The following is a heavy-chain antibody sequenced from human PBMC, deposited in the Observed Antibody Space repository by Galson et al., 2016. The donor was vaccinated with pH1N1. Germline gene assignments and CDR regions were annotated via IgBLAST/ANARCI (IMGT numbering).Heavy chain of an antibody. CDR2: IGSSGNV. J-gene: IGHJ5*02. V-gene: IGHV3-11*01. CDR1: GFTLSDYY. CDR3: AREWGIGAAGPLDT. D-gene: IGHD6-13*01. Sequence: SLRLSCAASGFTLSDYYMNWIRETPERGLEWLSSIGSSGNVAYADYVKGRFTNSRDNAQNSLLLQMDSLRVAEPALYFFAREWGIGAAGPLDTWGQGALVIVSS.